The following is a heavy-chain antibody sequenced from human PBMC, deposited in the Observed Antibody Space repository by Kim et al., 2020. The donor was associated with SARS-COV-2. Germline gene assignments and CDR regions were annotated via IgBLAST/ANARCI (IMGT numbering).Heavy chain of an antibody. D-gene: IGHD3-16*02. J-gene: IGHJ4*02. CDR3: ARVIWGTSRYTDY. V-gene: IGHV7-4-1*02. CDR1: GYTFTNYA. Sequence: ASVKVSCKASGYTFTNYAISWVRQAPGQGLEWMGWINTDTGNPTYAQAFTGRFVFSLDTSVSTSYLQISSLEAEDTALYYCARVIWGTSRYTDYWGQGTLVTVSS. CDR2: INTDTGNP.